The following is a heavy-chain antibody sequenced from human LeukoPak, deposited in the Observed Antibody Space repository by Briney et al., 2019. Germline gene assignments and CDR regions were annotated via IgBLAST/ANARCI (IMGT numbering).Heavy chain of an antibody. D-gene: IGHD4-11*01. CDR2: INHSGSS. CDR1: GGSFRGYY. J-gene: IGHJ4*02. V-gene: IGHV4-34*01. CDR3: ARGVDPVGTTVKNYYFDC. Sequence: PSETLSLTCAVYGGSFRGYYWSWIRQPPGKGLEWIGEINHSGSSNYNPSLKSRVNISVDTSKNQFSLKLSSVTAADTAVYYCARGVDPVGTTVKNYYFDCWGQGTLVTVCS.